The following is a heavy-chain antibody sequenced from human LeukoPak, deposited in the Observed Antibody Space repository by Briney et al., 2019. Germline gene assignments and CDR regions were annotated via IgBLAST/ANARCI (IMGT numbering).Heavy chain of an antibody. CDR1: GFTFRNYA. J-gene: IGHJ4*02. CDR3: AKRRYCTSTTCHDFDY. V-gene: IGHV3-23*01. CDR2: ISADGDST. Sequence: GGSLRLSCAASGFTFRNYAMNWVRQAPGKGLEWVSAISADGDSTYYADSVKGRFTISRDNSKNTLYLQMNCLRPGDTAVYYCAKRRYCTSTTCHDFDYWGQGTLVTVSS. D-gene: IGHD2-2*01.